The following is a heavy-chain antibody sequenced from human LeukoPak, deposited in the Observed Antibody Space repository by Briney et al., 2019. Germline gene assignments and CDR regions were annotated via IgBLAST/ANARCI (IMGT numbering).Heavy chain of an antibody. Sequence: ASVKVSCKASGYTFTSYDINWVRQATGQGLEWMGWMNPNSGNTGYAQKFQGRVTMTRNTSISTAYMELSSLRSEDTAVYYCARHLYGGVRGRVRQPDGMDVWGQGTTVTVSS. CDR2: MNPNSGNT. CDR3: ARHLYGGVRGRVRQPDGMDV. CDR1: GYTFTSYD. J-gene: IGHJ6*02. V-gene: IGHV1-8*01. D-gene: IGHD3-10*01.